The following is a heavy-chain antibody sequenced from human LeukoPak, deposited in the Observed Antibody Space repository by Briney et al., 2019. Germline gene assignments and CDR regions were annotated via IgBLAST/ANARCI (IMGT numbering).Heavy chain of an antibody. V-gene: IGHV5-51*01. D-gene: IGHD1/OR15-1a*01. Sequence: GESLKISCKGSVYSFTSYWIGWVRHMAGKGLEWMGIIYPGDSDTRYSPSFQGQVTISADKSISTAYLQWSSLKASDTAMYHCARRGNNDAFDIWGQGTMVTVSS. J-gene: IGHJ3*02. CDR1: VYSFTSYW. CDR2: IYPGDSDT. CDR3: ARRGNNDAFDI.